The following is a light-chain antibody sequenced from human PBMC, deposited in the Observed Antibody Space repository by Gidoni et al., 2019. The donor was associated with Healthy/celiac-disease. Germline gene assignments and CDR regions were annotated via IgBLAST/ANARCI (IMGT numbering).Light chain of an antibody. Sequence: EIVLTQSPGTLSLSPGERATLSCRASQSVSSSYLAWYQQKPGQAPRLHIYGASSRATGIPDRFSGSGSGTDFTLTISRLEPEDFAVYYCQQYGSSPLTFGGXTKVEIK. CDR1: QSVSSSY. CDR3: QQYGSSPLT. CDR2: GAS. J-gene: IGKJ4*01. V-gene: IGKV3-20*01.